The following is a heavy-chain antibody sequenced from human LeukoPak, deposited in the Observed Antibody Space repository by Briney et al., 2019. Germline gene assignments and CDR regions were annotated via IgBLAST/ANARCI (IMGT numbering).Heavy chain of an antibody. CDR2: IKEGGSEK. D-gene: IGHD1-26*01. CDR1: GFTISSDW. V-gene: IGHV3-7*01. Sequence: WGTLRLTCAASGFTISSDWMSWIRHAPRTGMGGVAKIKEGGSEKYYVESVKGRFTISRDNGKNSLFLQMLSLRGEDTAMYYCARGGSSRFGYWGQGALFSVSS. J-gene: IGHJ4*02. CDR3: ARGGSSRFGY.